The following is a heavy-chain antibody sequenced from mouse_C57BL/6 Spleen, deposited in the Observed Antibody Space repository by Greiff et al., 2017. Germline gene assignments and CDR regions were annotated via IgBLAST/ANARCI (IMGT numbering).Heavy chain of an antibody. D-gene: IGHD2-3*01. Sequence: EVKVVESGAELVRPGASVKLSCTASGFNIKDDYMHWVKQRPEQGLEWIGWIDPENGDTEYASKFQGKATITADTSSNTAYLQLSSLTSEDTAVYYCTRDGYYGYWGQGTTLTVSS. J-gene: IGHJ2*01. V-gene: IGHV14-4*01. CDR1: GFNIKDDY. CDR2: IDPENGDT. CDR3: TRDGYYGY.